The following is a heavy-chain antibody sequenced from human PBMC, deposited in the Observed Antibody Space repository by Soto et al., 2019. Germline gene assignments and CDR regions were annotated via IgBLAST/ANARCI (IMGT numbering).Heavy chain of an antibody. J-gene: IGHJ4*02. D-gene: IGHD6-13*01. V-gene: IGHV3-21*01. CDR3: ERGTIIAAAAPDY. CDR1: GFTFISYV. Sequence: FLTLYGASSGFTFISYVMNSAGQAPGKGLEWVSSISSSSSYIYYADSVKGRFTISRDNAKNSLYLQMNSLRAEDTAVYYCERGTIIAAAAPDYWGQGTLVTVSS. CDR2: ISSSSSYI.